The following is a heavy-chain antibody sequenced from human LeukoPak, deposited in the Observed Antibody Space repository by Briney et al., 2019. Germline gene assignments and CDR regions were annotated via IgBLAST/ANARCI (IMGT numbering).Heavy chain of an antibody. CDR2: ISGNNDNP. J-gene: IGHJ4*02. CDR3: ARDGTSTDDC. CDR1: GYTFSNFG. V-gene: IGHV1-18*01. D-gene: IGHD2-2*01. Sequence: ASVKFSCKTSGYTFSNFGINWVRQAPGQGLEWMAWISGNNDNPNYGQKFQGRFTVTTDSSTSTAYMELRNLRSDVTAVDYCARDGTSTDDCWGQGTLVTVSS.